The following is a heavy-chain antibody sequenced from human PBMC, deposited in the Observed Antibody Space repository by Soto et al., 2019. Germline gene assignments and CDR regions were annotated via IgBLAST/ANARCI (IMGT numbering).Heavy chain of an antibody. CDR3: TTDRTLIQLWYYYYYGMDV. CDR1: GFTFSNAW. D-gene: IGHD5-18*01. CDR2: IKSKTDGGTT. Sequence: PGGSLRLSCAASGFTFSNAWMSWVRQAPGKGLEWVGRIKSKTDGGTTDYAAPVKGRFTISRDDSKNTLYLQMNSLKTEDTAVYYCTTDRTLIQLWYYYYYGMDVWGQGTTVTVSS. V-gene: IGHV3-15*01. J-gene: IGHJ6*02.